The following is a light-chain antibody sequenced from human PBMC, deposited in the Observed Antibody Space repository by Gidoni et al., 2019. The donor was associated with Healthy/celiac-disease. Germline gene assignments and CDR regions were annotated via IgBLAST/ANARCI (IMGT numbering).Light chain of an antibody. CDR1: QSVSSY. Sequence: EIVLTQSPATLSLSPGERATLSCRASQSVSSYLAWYQQKPGQAPRLLIYDASNRATGIPARFSGRGSGTDFTRTIRSLEPEDFAVYYCQQRSNWITFGQGTRLEIK. V-gene: IGKV3-11*01. CDR2: DAS. CDR3: QQRSNWIT. J-gene: IGKJ5*01.